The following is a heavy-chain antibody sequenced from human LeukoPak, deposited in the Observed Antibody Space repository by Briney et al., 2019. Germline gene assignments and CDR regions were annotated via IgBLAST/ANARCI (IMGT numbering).Heavy chain of an antibody. CDR3: ARGAVTPYYYGMDV. Sequence: ASVTVSCKASGYTFTGYYMHWVRQAPGQGLEWMGWINPNSGGTNYAQKFQGWVTMTRDTSISTAYMELSRLRSDDTAVYYCARGAVTPYYYGMDVWGQGTTVTVSS. V-gene: IGHV1-2*04. J-gene: IGHJ6*02. D-gene: IGHD4-17*01. CDR1: GYTFTGYY. CDR2: INPNSGGT.